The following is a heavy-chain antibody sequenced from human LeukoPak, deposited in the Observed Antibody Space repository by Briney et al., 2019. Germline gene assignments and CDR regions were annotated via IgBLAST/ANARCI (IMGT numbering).Heavy chain of an antibody. V-gene: IGHV4-38-2*01. Sequence: SETLSLTCAVSAYSISSGYYWGWIRQPPGKGLEWIGIIYHSGSTSYYPSLKSRVTISVDTSRNQFSLKLSSVTAADTAVYYCARSEAYCSGVSCYNSWFDPWGQGTLVTVSS. D-gene: IGHD2-15*01. CDR1: AYSISSGYY. J-gene: IGHJ5*02. CDR3: ARSEAYCSGVSCYNSWFDP. CDR2: IYHSGST.